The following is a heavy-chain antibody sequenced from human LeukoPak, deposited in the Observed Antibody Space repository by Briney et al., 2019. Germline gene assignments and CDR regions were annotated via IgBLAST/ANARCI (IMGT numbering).Heavy chain of an antibody. CDR1: GGSISSSNYY. CDR3: ARVRTQFSNAFDI. V-gene: IGHV4-39*02. J-gene: IGHJ3*02. CDR2: IYYSGST. D-gene: IGHD1-14*01. Sequence: PSETLSLTCTVSGGSISSSNYYWGWIRQPPGKGLEWIGSIYYSGSTYYNPSLKSRVTISVDTSKNHFSLKLSSVTAADTAVYYCARVRTQFSNAFDIWGQGTMVTVSS.